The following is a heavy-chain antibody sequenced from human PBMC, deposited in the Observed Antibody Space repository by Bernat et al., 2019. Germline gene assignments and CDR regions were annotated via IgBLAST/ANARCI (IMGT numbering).Heavy chain of an antibody. CDR1: GFTFSSYA. D-gene: IGHD3-22*01. CDR3: ARDLDYDSSGHFDY. CDR2: ISYDGNNK. Sequence: QVQLVESGGGVVQPGRSLRLSCAASGFTFSSYAMHWVRQAPGKGLEWVAVISYDGNNKYYADSVKGRFTISRDNSKNTLYLQMNSLRAEDTAVYYCARDLDYDSSGHFDYWGQGTLVTVSS. J-gene: IGHJ4*02. V-gene: IGHV3-30-3*01.